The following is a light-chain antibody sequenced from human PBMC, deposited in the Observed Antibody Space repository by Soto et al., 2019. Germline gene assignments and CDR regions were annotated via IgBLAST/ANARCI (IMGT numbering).Light chain of an antibody. J-gene: IGKJ1*01. CDR1: QSISSW. V-gene: IGKV1-5*01. CDR2: DAS. Sequence: DIQMTQSPSTLSASLGDAVTITCRASQSISSWLAWYQQKPGKAPKLLIYDASSLESGVPSRFSGSGSGTEFTLTISSLQPDDFATYYCQQYNSYSQTFGQGTKVDIK. CDR3: QQYNSYSQT.